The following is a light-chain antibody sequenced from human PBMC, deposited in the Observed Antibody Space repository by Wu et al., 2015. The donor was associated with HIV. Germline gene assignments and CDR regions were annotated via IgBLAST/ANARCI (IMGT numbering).Light chain of an antibody. V-gene: IGKV3-20*01. J-gene: IGKJ4*01. Sequence: EIVLTQSPGTLSLSPGERATLSCRASQSISSSYLAWYRQKPGQAPRLLIYGVSRRATGIPDRFGGSGSGTDFTLTISRLEPEDFAVYYCQQYDRSPLTFGGGTQGGD. CDR3: QQYDRSPLT. CDR1: QSISSSY. CDR2: GVS.